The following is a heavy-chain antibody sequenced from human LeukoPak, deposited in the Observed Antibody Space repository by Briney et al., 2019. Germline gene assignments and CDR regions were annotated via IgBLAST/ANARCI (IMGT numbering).Heavy chain of an antibody. CDR1: GGTFSSYT. CDR2: IIPILGIA. CDR3: ARDHGSGWYYYYGMDV. D-gene: IGHD6-19*01. Sequence: ASVKVSCKASGGTFSSYTISWVRQAPGQGLEWMGRIIPILGIANYAQKFQGRVTITADKSTSTAYMELSSLRSEDTAVYYCARDHGSGWYYYYGMDVWSQGTTVTVSS. V-gene: IGHV1-69*04. J-gene: IGHJ6*02.